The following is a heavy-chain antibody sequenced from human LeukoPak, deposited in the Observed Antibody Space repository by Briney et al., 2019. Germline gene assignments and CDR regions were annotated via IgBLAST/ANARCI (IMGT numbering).Heavy chain of an antibody. CDR2: IKQDGSEK. CDR1: GFTFSSYW. D-gene: IGHD3-22*01. J-gene: IGHJ4*02. Sequence: PGGSLRLSCAASGFTFSSYWMSWVRQAPGKGLEWVANIKQDGSEKYYVDSVKGRFTISRDNAKNSLYLQMNSLRAEDTAVYYCARDTDSSGYYLPYYFDYWGQGTLVTVPS. V-gene: IGHV3-7*01. CDR3: ARDTDSSGYYLPYYFDY.